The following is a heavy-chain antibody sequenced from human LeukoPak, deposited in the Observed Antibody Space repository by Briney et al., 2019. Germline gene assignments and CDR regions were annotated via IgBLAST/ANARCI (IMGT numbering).Heavy chain of an antibody. CDR1: GGSISGSY. V-gene: IGHV4-59*01. CDR2: IHYSGNT. Sequence: SETLSLTCTVSGGSISGSYWSWIRQPPGKGLEWIGYIHYSGNTNYTPTLRSLLTMSVDTSKNQFSLKLNSVTAADTAVYYCVRGYYDSSGSSNTFDIWGQGTRVTVSS. CDR3: VRGYYDSSGSSNTFDI. D-gene: IGHD3-22*01. J-gene: IGHJ3*02.